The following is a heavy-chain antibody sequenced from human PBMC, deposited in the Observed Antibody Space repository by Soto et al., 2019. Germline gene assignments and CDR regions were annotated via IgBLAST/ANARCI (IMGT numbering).Heavy chain of an antibody. D-gene: IGHD3-10*01. J-gene: IGHJ6*02. CDR3: ARGSGGLDV. V-gene: IGHV3-21*01. CDR2: FSSVSSYM. Sequence: EVQLVESGGGLVKPGGSLRLSCAASGFTFNIFTMNWVRQAPGKGLEWVSSFSSVSSYMYYADSVKGRFTISRDNAKNSLYLQMNSLRAEDTAVYYCARGSGGLDVWGQGTTVTVSS. CDR1: GFTFNIFT.